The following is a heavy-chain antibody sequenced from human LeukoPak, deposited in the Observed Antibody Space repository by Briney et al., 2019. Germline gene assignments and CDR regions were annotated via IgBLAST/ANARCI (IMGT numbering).Heavy chain of an antibody. J-gene: IGHJ4*02. CDR3: ARDRGLWFGEPVFDY. CDR1: GGSISSSSYY. Sequence: KPSETLSLTCTVSGGSISSSSYYWGWIRQPPGKGLEWIGSIYYSGSTYYNPSLKSRVTISVDTSKNQFSLKLSSVTAADTAVYYCARDRGLWFGEPVFDYWGQGTLVTVSS. CDR2: IYYSGST. V-gene: IGHV4-39*07. D-gene: IGHD3-10*01.